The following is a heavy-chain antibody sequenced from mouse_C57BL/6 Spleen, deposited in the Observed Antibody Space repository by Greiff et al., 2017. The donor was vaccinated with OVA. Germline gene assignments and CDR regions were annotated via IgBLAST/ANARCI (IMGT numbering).Heavy chain of an antibody. Sequence: EVQLQESGGGLVQPGGSLILSCAASGFTFTDYYMSWVRQPPGKALEWLGFIRNKANGYTTEYSASVKGRFTISRDNSQSILYLQMNALRAEDSATYYCARNWYFDVWGTGTTVTVSS. V-gene: IGHV7-3*01. CDR2: IRNKANGYTT. CDR1: GFTFTDYY. CDR3: ARNWYFDV. J-gene: IGHJ1*03.